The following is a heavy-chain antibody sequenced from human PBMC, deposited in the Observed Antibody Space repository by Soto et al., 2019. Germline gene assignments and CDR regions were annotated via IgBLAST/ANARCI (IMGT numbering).Heavy chain of an antibody. V-gene: IGHV1-69*13. CDR3: ARDSAVTNPNYYYYYGMDV. Sequence: SVKVSCKASGGTFSSYAISWVRQAPGQGLEWMGGIIPIFGTANYAQKFQGRVTITADESTSTAYMELSSQRSEDTAVYYCARDSAVTNPNYYYYYGMDVWGQGTTVTVSS. CDR1: GGTFSSYA. CDR2: IIPIFGTA. D-gene: IGHD4-4*01. J-gene: IGHJ6*02.